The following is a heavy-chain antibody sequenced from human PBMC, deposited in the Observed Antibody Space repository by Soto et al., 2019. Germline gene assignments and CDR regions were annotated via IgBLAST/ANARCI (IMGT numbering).Heavy chain of an antibody. J-gene: IGHJ6*02. CDR2: VYPTGGT. V-gene: IGHV4-59*08. CDR3: VRQGIGNLHGLVDV. D-gene: IGHD1-1*01. CDR1: SGPSSSHN. Sequence: QVQLQQSGPGLVKPSETLSLTYSVSSGPSSSHNWGWIRQPPGRGLEWIGYVYPTGGTSYNPSLKSRVTISADTSTNHISLTLTSVTAADTAVYYCVRQGIGNLHGLVDVWGQGTTVRVSS.